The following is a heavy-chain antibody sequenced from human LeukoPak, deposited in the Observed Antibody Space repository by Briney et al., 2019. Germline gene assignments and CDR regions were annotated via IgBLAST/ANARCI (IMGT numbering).Heavy chain of an antibody. Sequence: TSSQTLSLTCTVSGDSISSGNYYWTWIRQPAGKGLEWIGRIYTSGSTNYNPSLKSRVTISVDTSKNQFSLKLSSVTAADTAVYYCAGAEDTGGEYAFDIWGQGTMVTVSS. J-gene: IGHJ3*02. CDR3: AGAEDTGGEYAFDI. D-gene: IGHD2-15*01. CDR1: GDSISSGNYY. V-gene: IGHV4-61*02. CDR2: IYTSGST.